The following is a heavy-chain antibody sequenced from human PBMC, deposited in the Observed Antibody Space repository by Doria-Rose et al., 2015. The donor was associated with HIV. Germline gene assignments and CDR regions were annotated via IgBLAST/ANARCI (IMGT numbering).Heavy chain of an antibody. CDR2: IFSEDER. CDR3: ARIKSSRWYHKYYFDF. CDR1: GVSLSSPGMG. J-gene: IGHJ4*02. Sequence: SGPVLVKPTETLTLTCTVSGVSLSSPGMGVSWIRQPPGKALEWLANIFSEDERSYKTSLKSRLTISRGTSKSQVVLTMTDMDPADTATYYCARIKSSRWYHKYYFDFWGQGTLVIVSA. D-gene: IGHD6-13*01. V-gene: IGHV2-26*01.